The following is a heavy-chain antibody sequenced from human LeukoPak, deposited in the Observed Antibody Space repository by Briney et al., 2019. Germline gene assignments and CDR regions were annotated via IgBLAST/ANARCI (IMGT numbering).Heavy chain of an antibody. J-gene: IGHJ4*02. CDR1: GYTFTGYY. Sequence: ASVKVSCKASGYTFTGYYMYWVRQAPGQGLEWMGWINPNSGGTNYAQKFQGRVTMTRDTSISTAYMELSRLRSDDTAVYYCARDGLAYCGGDYFSSWGQGTLVTVSS. CDR3: ARDGLAYCGGDYFSS. D-gene: IGHD2-21*01. V-gene: IGHV1-2*02. CDR2: INPNSGGT.